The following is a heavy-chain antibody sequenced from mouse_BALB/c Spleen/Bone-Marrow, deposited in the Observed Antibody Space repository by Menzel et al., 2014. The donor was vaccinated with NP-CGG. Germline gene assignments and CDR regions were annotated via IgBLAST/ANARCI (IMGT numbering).Heavy chain of an antibody. CDR2: IVPANGNT. CDR1: GFNIKDTY. CDR3: VRYLYGNYFDY. J-gene: IGHJ2*01. Sequence: VQLQQSGAELVKPGASVKLSCTASGFNIKDTYMHWVKQRPEQGLEWIVRIVPANGNTKYDPKFQGKATITADTSSNTAYLQLTSLTSEDTAVYYCVRYLYGNYFDYWGQGTTLTVSS. V-gene: IGHV14-3*02. D-gene: IGHD2-10*02.